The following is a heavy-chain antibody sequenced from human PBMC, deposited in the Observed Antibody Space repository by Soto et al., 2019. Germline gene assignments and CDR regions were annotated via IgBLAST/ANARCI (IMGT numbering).Heavy chain of an antibody. V-gene: IGHV3-74*01. CDR1: GFTFSSYW. CDR3: ERVGVLGSGIYWFDP. D-gene: IGHD3-10*01. Sequence: EVQLVESGGGLVQPGGCLRLSCAASGFTFSSYWMHWVRQAPGKGLVWVSRINSDGSSTSYADSVKGRFTISRDNAKYTLYLQMNSLRAEDTAVYYCERVGVLGSGIYWFDPWGQGTLVTVSS. CDR2: INSDGSST. J-gene: IGHJ5*02.